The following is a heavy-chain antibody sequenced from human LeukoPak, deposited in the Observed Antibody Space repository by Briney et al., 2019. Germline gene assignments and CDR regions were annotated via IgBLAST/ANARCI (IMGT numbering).Heavy chain of an antibody. Sequence: ASVKVSCKASGYTFTRYYMHWVRQAPGQGLEWMGWINPNSGGTNYAQKFQGRVTMTRDTSISTAYMEVSRLRSDDTAVYYCARDAAMVLGFYYFDYWGQGTLVTVSS. V-gene: IGHV1-2*02. D-gene: IGHD3-10*01. CDR2: INPNSGGT. CDR3: ARDAAMVLGFYYFDY. J-gene: IGHJ4*02. CDR1: GYTFTRYY.